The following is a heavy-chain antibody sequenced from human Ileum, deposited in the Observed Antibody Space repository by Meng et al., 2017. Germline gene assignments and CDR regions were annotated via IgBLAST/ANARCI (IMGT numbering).Heavy chain of an antibody. CDR3: AGATIRTYYYGSGSYYFTK. Sequence: GRLRQGGAGLLKPSETLSLTCAVYDGSFSGYFWSWIRQPPGKGLEWIGEINHSGSTNYNPSLKGRVTISVDTSKSQFSLRLNSVTAADTALYYCAGATIRTYYYGSGSYYFTKWGQGTLVTVSS. V-gene: IGHV4-34*01. CDR2: INHSGST. CDR1: DGSFSGYF. D-gene: IGHD3-10*01. J-gene: IGHJ4*02.